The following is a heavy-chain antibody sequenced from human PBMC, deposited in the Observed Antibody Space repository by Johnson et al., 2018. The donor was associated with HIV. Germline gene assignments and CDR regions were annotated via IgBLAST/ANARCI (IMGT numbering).Heavy chain of an antibody. Sequence: QVQLVESGGGLLQPGGSLRLSCAASGFTFSSYAMHWVRQAPGKGLAWVAVISYDGSNKYYADSVKGRFTISRDNSKNTLYLPMNSLRAEDTAVYYCARACRDGYTCDVYDIWGQGTMVTVSS. CDR3: ARACRDGYTCDVYDI. D-gene: IGHD5-24*01. J-gene: IGHJ3*02. CDR2: ISYDGSNK. V-gene: IGHV3-30*04. CDR1: GFTFSSYA.